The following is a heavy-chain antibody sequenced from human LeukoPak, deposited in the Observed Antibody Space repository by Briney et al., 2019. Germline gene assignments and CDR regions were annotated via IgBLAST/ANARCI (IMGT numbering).Heavy chain of an antibody. CDR2: IYYSGST. J-gene: IGHJ4*02. CDR3: ARKLKYYGSGSYDY. Sequence: SETLSLTCTVSGGSISSYYWSWIRQPPGKGLEWIGYIYYSGSTSYNPSLKSRVTISVDTSKNQFSLKLSSVTAADTAVYYCARKLKYYGSGSYDYWGQGTLVTVSS. CDR1: GGSISSYY. D-gene: IGHD3-10*01. V-gene: IGHV4-59*01.